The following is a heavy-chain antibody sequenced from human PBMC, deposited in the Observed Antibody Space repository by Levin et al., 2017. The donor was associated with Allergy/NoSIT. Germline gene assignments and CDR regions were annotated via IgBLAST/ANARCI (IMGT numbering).Heavy chain of an antibody. Sequence: GESLKISCAASGFTFSSYGMHWVRQAPGKGLEWVAVISYDGSNKYYADSVKGRFTISRDNSKNTLYLQMNSLRAEDTAVYYCAKAAGVWFGDSPVDYWGQGTLVTVSS. CDR1: GFTFSSYG. J-gene: IGHJ4*02. D-gene: IGHD3-10*01. CDR3: AKAAGVWFGDSPVDY. V-gene: IGHV3-30*18. CDR2: ISYDGSNK.